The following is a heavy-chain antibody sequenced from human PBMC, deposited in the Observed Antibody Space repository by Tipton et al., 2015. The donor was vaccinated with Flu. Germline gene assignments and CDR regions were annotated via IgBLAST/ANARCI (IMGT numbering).Heavy chain of an antibody. V-gene: IGHV3-21*01. CDR1: GFSFGSYS. D-gene: IGHD2-2*01. CDR3: ARKVPAAMGY. J-gene: IGHJ4*02. Sequence: SLRLSCAASGFSFGSYSMNWVRQAPGKGLEWVSCITSGSTFIDYADSVKGRFTVSRDNAKNSLYLQMNSLRAEDTVVYYCARKVPAAMGYWGQGTLVTVSS. CDR2: ITSGSTFI.